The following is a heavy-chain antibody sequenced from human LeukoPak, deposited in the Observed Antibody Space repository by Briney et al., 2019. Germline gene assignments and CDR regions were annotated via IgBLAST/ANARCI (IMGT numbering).Heavy chain of an antibody. Sequence: ETLSLTCTVSGGSISSGGYYWSWIRQPPGKGLEWVSVSYSGGSTYYEDSVKGRFTVSSDVSKNTLYLQMNNLRGEDTAVYCASRHCSGENCYAGPLDFWGQGIQVTVSS. J-gene: IGHJ4*02. D-gene: IGHD2-8*02. CDR3: SRHCSGENCYAGPLDF. CDR1: GGSISSGGYY. V-gene: IGHV3-53*01. CDR2: SYSGGST.